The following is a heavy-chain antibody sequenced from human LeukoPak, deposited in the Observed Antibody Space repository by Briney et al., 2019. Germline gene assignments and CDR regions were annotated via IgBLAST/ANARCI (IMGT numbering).Heavy chain of an antibody. CDR2: IYPGDSDT. Sequence: GESLKISCKGSGYSFTSYWIGWVRQMPGKGLEWMGIIYPGDSDTRYSPSFQGQVTISADKSISTAYLQWSSLKASDTAMYYCARVYGSGTSYYYYYMDVWGKGTTVTISS. D-gene: IGHD3-10*01. J-gene: IGHJ6*03. CDR3: ARVYGSGTSYYYYYMDV. V-gene: IGHV5-51*01. CDR1: GYSFTSYW.